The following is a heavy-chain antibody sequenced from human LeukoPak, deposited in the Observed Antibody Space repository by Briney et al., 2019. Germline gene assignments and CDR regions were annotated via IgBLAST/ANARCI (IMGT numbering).Heavy chain of an antibody. J-gene: IGHJ6*02. V-gene: IGHV4-59*01. CDR1: GGSISSYY. CDR2: IYYSGST. CDR3: ARSRAHYYYXGMDV. Sequence: SETLSLTCTVSGGSISSYYWSWIRRPPGKGLEWIGYIYYSGSTNYNPSLKSRVTISVDTSKNQFSLKLSSVTAADTAVYYCARSRAHYYYXGMDVWGQGTTVTVS.